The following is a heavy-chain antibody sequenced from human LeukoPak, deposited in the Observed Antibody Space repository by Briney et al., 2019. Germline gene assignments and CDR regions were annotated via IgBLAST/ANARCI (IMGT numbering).Heavy chain of an antibody. CDR2: IKSKTDGATT. J-gene: IGHJ6*03. CDR1: GFTFSNAW. Sequence: PGGSLRLSCAASGFTFSNAWMSWFRQAPGKGLEWVGRIKSKTDGATTDYAAPVKGRFTISRDDSKNTLYLQMNSLKTEDTAVYYCTTGRARPKPGHYYYYCFMDVWGKGTTVTISS. CDR3: TTGRARPKPGHYYYYCFMDV. D-gene: IGHD6-6*01. V-gene: IGHV3-15*01.